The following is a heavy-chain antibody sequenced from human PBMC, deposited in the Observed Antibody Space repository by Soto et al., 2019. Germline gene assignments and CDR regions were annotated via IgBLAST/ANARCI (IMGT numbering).Heavy chain of an antibody. D-gene: IGHD6-19*01. J-gene: IGHJ4*02. Sequence: EVQLVESGGGLVQPGGSLRLSCAASGFTFSTYWMHWVRQAPGKGLVWVSRINSDGSSTSYADSVKGRFTISRDNAKNTLYLQMSSLRAEDTAVYYCARVAEVADNPGFDYWGQGTLVTVSS. CDR1: GFTFSTYW. V-gene: IGHV3-74*01. CDR2: INSDGSST. CDR3: ARVAEVADNPGFDY.